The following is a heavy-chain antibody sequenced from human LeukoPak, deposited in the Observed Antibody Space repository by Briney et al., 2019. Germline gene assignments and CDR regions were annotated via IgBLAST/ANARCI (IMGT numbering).Heavy chain of an antibody. CDR1: GYTFTSYD. CDR3: ARDEGSSWYPGY. Sequence: ASVKVSCKASGYTFTSYDINWVRQATGQGLEWMGWMNPNSGNTGYAQKFQGRVTMTRNTSISTAYMELSSLRSEDTAVYYCARDEGSSWYPGYWGQGTLVTVSS. J-gene: IGHJ4*02. D-gene: IGHD6-13*01. CDR2: MNPNSGNT. V-gene: IGHV1-8*01.